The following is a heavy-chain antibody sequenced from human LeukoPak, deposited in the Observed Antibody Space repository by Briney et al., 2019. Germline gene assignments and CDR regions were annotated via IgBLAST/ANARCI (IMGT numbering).Heavy chain of an antibody. Sequence: GGSLRLSCAASGFTFSSSWMHWARHARGKGGVWVSRINSDGGNTNYEDSVKGGYNIYRDNAKNTVFLQKKSLRGEDRAVYYCVRSAGQLPNWRLWGQGTLVTLSS. CDR2: INSDGGNT. J-gene: IGHJ4*02. CDR3: VRSAGQLPNWRL. CDR1: GFTFSSSW. V-gene: IGHV3-74*01. D-gene: IGHD7-27*01.